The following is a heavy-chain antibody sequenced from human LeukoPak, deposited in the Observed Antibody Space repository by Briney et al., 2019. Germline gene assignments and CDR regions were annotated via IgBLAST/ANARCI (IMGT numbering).Heavy chain of an antibody. CDR1: RGSLSSYY. CDR2: MYTSGIT. Sequence: SETLSLTCTEPRGSLSSYYWSWSRARPGKGLEWSGRMYTSGITNYNPSLKSRVTMSVDTSKNQFSLKLSSVTAADTAVYYCTREYYGSGFLDWYFDLWGRGTLVTVSS. CDR3: TREYYGSGFLDWYFDL. J-gene: IGHJ2*01. D-gene: IGHD3-10*01. V-gene: IGHV4-4*07.